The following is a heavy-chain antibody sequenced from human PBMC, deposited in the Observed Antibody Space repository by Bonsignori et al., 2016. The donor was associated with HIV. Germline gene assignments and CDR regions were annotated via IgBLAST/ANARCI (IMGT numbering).Heavy chain of an antibody. Sequence: GGSLRLSCAASGFSFSSYGMHWVRQAPGKGLEWVAFIRYDGSYKYYADSVQGRFTISKDKSKNTLYLQMNSLRAEDTAVYYCAKDGDYAHYWGQGTLVTVSS. J-gene: IGHJ4*02. D-gene: IGHD4-17*01. CDR2: IRYDGSYK. CDR1: GFSFSSYG. CDR3: AKDGDYAHY. V-gene: IGHV3-30*02.